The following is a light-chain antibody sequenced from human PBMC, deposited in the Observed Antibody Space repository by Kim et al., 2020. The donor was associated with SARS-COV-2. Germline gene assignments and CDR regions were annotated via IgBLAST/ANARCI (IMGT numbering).Light chain of an antibody. CDR1: QSVSSSY. J-gene: IGKJ1*01. CDR3: QQFNTPPQT. Sequence: EILLTQSPGALSLSPGNTATLYCRASQSVSSSYLAWYQQKPGQPHRLLIYGASTRATGIPDRFSGSGSGTDFTLTISRLEPEDFAVSSCQQFNTPPQTFGQGTKVDIK. V-gene: IGKV3-20*01. CDR2: GAS.